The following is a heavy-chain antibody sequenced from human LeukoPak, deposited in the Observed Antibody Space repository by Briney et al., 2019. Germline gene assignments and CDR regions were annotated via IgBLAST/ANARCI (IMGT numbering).Heavy chain of an antibody. Sequence: GGSLRLSCAASGFTVSSNYMSWVRQAPGKGLEWVSVTYSGGSTYYADSVKGRFTISRDNSKNTLYLQMNSLRAEDTAVYYCARGYIPTHFDYWGQGTLVTVSS. D-gene: IGHD2-21*01. J-gene: IGHJ4*02. CDR1: GFTVSSNY. CDR3: ARGYIPTHFDY. CDR2: TYSGGST. V-gene: IGHV3-66*01.